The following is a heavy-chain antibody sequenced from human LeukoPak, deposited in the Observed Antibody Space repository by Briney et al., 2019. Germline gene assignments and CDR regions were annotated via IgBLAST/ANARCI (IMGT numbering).Heavy chain of an antibody. J-gene: IGHJ4*02. V-gene: IGHV3-48*01. Sequence: GSLRLSCAASGFTFSDYSMNWVRQAPGKGLEWISYIGIDSGNTNYADSVKGRSTISGDKAKNSLYLQMNSLRVEDTAVYYCARDYKYAFDNWGQGTLVTVSS. CDR1: GFTFSDYS. CDR3: ARDYKYAFDN. CDR2: IGIDSGNT. D-gene: IGHD5-24*01.